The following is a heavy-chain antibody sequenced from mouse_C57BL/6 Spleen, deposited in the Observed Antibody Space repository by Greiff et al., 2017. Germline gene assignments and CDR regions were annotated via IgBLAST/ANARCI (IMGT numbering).Heavy chain of an antibody. V-gene: IGHV5-2*01. CDR2: INSDGGST. CDR1: EYEFPSHD. J-gene: IGHJ1*03. Sequence: EVQLVESGGGLVQPGESLKLSCESNEYEFPSHDMSWVRKTPEKRLELVAAINSDGGSTYYPDTMERRFIISRDNTKKTLYLQMSSLRSEDTALYYCARRSPDYYGSSYWYFDVWGTGTTVTVSS. CDR3: ARRSPDYYGSSYWYFDV. D-gene: IGHD1-1*01.